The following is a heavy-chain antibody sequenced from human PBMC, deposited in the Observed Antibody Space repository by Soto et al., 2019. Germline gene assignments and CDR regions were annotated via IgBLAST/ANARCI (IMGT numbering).Heavy chain of an antibody. CDR3: AKDTVTPYDILTGYSLFDY. D-gene: IGHD3-9*01. Sequence: VQLLESGGGLVQPGGSLRLSCAASGFTFSSYAMSWVRQAPGKGLEWVSAISGSGGSTYYADSVKGRFTISRDNSKNTLYLQMNSLRAEDTAVYYCAKDTVTPYDILTGYSLFDYWGQGTLVTVSS. CDR2: ISGSGGST. J-gene: IGHJ4*02. V-gene: IGHV3-23*01. CDR1: GFTFSSYA.